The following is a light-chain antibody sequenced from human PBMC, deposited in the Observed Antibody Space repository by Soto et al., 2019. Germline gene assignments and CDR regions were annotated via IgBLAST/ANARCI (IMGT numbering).Light chain of an antibody. Sequence: QYVLTQPHSASGTPGQRVTISCSGRSSNIGTSSVHWFQQLPGTAPKLLISTTNQRPSGVPERFSGSKSGTSASLAISGLQSEDEADYYCAAWDDSLNGHVFGTGTKVTVL. J-gene: IGLJ1*01. CDR2: TTN. CDR3: AAWDDSLNGHV. V-gene: IGLV1-44*01. CDR1: SSNIGTSS.